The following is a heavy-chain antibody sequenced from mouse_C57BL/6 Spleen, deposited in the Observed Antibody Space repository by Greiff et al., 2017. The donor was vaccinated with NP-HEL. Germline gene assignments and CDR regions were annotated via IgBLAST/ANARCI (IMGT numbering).Heavy chain of an antibody. CDR1: GFTFSSYA. CDR2: LSSGGDYI. Sequence: EVKLMESGEGLVKPGGSLKLSCAASGFTFSSYAMSWVRQTPEKRLEWVAYLSSGGDYIYYADTVKGRFTISRDNARNTLYLQMSSLKSEDTAMYYCTRVGTTGDFDYWGQGTTLTVSS. V-gene: IGHV5-9-1*02. CDR3: TRVGTTGDFDY. D-gene: IGHD1-1*01. J-gene: IGHJ2*01.